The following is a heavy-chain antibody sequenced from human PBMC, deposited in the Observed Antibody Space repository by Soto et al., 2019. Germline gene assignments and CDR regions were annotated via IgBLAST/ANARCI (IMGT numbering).Heavy chain of an antibody. Sequence: LRLSCAASGFSFSSYWMHWLRQVPGKGLVWVSRINGDGDYTNYADSVKGRFTISRDNAKNTLYLQMNSLRAEDTAVYYCARERGGYSSDFWGQGTLVTVSS. CDR3: ARERGGYSSDF. J-gene: IGHJ4*02. CDR1: GFSFSSYW. V-gene: IGHV3-74*01. CDR2: INGDGDYT. D-gene: IGHD2-15*01.